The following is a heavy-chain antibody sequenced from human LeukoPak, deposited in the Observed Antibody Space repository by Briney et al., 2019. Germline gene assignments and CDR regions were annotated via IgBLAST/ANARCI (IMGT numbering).Heavy chain of an antibody. J-gene: IGHJ3*02. CDR1: GYTFTSYW. D-gene: IGHD3-22*01. CDR3: ARRLMYYYDTSGYDVAFDI. CDR2: IYPDDADI. Sequence: GESLKISCQGFGYTFTSYWIGWVRQLPGKGLEGMGIIYPDDADITYSPSFQGQGTISADKSISTAYLQWNSLKASDTAMYYCARRLMYYYDTSGYDVAFDIWGQGTMVTVSS. V-gene: IGHV5-51*01.